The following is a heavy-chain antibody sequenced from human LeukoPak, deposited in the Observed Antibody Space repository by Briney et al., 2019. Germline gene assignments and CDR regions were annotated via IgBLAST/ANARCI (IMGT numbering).Heavy chain of an antibody. J-gene: IGHJ4*02. V-gene: IGHV3-30*02. CDR3: AKDGNSGYDFYFFDY. D-gene: IGHD5-12*01. CDR1: GFTFSSYG. Sequence: GGSLRLSCAASGFTFSSYGMHWVRQAPGKGLEWVAFIRYDGSNKYYADSVKGQFTISRDNSKNTLYLRMNSLRAEDTAVYYCAKDGNSGYDFYFFDYWGQGTLVTVSS. CDR2: IRYDGSNK.